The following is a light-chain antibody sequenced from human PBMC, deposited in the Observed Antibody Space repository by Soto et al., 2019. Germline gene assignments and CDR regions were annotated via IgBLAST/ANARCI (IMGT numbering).Light chain of an antibody. V-gene: IGLV4-69*01. CDR3: QTWGAGIHWV. J-gene: IGLJ3*02. CDR1: SGLSTYA. Sequence: QSVLTQSPSASASLGASVKLTCTLSSGLSTYAIAWHQQQPEKGPRYLMKLNSDGSHSKGDGIPDRFSGSSSGAERYLTISSLQSEDEADYYCQTWGAGIHWVFGGGTQLTVL. CDR2: LNSDGSH.